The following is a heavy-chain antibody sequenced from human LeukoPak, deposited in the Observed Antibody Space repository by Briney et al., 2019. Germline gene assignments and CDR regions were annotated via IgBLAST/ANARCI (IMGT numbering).Heavy chain of an antibody. CDR3: VRAPADPLRPFGMNV. CDR1: GYSFTNFG. V-gene: IGHV1-18*01. Sequence: ASVKVSCKASGYSFTNFGVTWVRQAPGQGLEWMGWISGYNGDTNYAQRFQGRVTMTTDSSTSTGYMELKNLRSDDTATFYCVRAPADPLRPFGMNVWVQGTTVIVSS. CDR2: ISGYNGDT. D-gene: IGHD3-16*01. J-gene: IGHJ6*02.